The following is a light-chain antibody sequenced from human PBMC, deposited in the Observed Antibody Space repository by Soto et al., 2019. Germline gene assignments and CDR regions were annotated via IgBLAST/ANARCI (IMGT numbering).Light chain of an antibody. CDR3: TSSTSDSLYV. CDR2: KVS. V-gene: IGLV2-14*01. J-gene: IGLJ1*01. CDR1: SSDVGGNKY. Sequence: QSALTQPASVSGSPGQSITISCTGTSSDVGGNKYVSWYQQYPGKVPKLLINKVSNRPSGVSNRFSGSKSGNTASLTISGLLDADEADYFCTSSTSDSLYVFGTGTKLTVL.